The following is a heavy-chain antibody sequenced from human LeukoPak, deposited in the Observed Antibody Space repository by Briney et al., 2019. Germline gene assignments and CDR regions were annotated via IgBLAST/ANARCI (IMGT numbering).Heavy chain of an antibody. D-gene: IGHD6-19*01. V-gene: IGHV1-2*06. Sequence: ASVKVSCKASGYTFTGYYMHWVRQAPGQGLEWMGRINPNSGGTNYAQKFQGRVTMTRDTSISTAYMELSRPRSDDTAVYYCARDFVQWLVYFDYWGQGTLVTVSS. CDR2: INPNSGGT. CDR3: ARDFVQWLVYFDY. J-gene: IGHJ4*02. CDR1: GYTFTGYY.